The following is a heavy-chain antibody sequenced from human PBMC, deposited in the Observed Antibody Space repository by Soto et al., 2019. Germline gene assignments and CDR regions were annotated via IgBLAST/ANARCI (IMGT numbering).Heavy chain of an antibody. CDR3: ARSLGETTSLFDY. V-gene: IGHV1-46*01. D-gene: IGHD1-26*01. CDR2: INPRSGTT. Sequence: QVQLVQSGAEMKQPGASVKLSCQASGYIFIHCFMHWVRQAAGQGLEWMGGINPRSGTTTYAQKFQGRVTVTRATLTSTVYMELSSLGSGDTAMYYCARSLGETTSLFDYWGQGSLVTVSA. J-gene: IGHJ4*02. CDR1: GYIFIHCF.